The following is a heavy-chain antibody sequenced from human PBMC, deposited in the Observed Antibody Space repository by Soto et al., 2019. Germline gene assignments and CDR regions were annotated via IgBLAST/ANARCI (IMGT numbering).Heavy chain of an antibody. V-gene: IGHV3-23*01. CDR2: ISGSGGST. D-gene: IGHD3-16*01. CDR3: AKAWTGYDYVWGSYVDAFDI. CDR1: GFTFSSYA. J-gene: IGHJ3*02. Sequence: PGGSLRLSCAASGFTFSSYAMSWVRQAPGKGLEWVSAISGSGGSTYYADSVKGRFTISRDNSKNTLYLQMNSLRAEDTAVYYCAKAWTGYDYVWGSYVDAFDIWGQGTMVTV.